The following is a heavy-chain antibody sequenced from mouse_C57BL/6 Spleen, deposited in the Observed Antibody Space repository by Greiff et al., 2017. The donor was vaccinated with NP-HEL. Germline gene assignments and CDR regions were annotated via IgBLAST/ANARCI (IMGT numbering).Heavy chain of an antibody. J-gene: IGHJ3*01. Sequence: EVQLQQSGPGLVKPSQSLSLTCSVTGYSITSGYYWNWIRQFPGNKLEWMGYISYDGSNNYNPSLKNRISITRDTSKNQFFLKLNSVTTEDTATYYCARGGYYSNYGFAYWGQGTLVTVSA. D-gene: IGHD2-5*01. CDR1: GYSITSGYY. CDR3: ARGGYYSNYGFAY. V-gene: IGHV3-6*01. CDR2: ISYDGSN.